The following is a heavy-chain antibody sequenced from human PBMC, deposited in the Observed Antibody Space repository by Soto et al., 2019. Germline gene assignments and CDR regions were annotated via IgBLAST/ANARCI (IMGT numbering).Heavy chain of an antibody. D-gene: IGHD2-21*02. Sequence: QVQLVESGGGVVQPGKSLRLSCVASGFTFSSHAMHWVRQAPGKGLEWVAVMSDDGGTKIYADSVKGRFTISRDNSENTVYLQMNSLITEDTAVYYCVDCGGDCNTATPGFHHWGQGTLVTVSS. CDR2: MSDDGGTK. V-gene: IGHV3-30-3*01. CDR1: GFTFSSHA. CDR3: VDCGGDCNTATPGFHH. J-gene: IGHJ1*01.